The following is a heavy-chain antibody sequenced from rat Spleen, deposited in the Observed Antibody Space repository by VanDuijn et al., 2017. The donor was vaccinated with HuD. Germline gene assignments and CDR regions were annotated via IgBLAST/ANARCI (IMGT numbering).Heavy chain of an antibody. Sequence: EVQLVESGGGLVQPGRSLKLSCAVSGFTFSNFGFVWVRQAPTKGLEWVASISPGGGHTFYRDSVKGRLTISRDNAKTTLYLQMDSLRSEDTATYYCARRYYSGFDYWGQGVMVTVSS. CDR2: ISPGGGHT. V-gene: IGHV5S13*01. CDR3: ARRYYSGFDY. D-gene: IGHD1-1*01. CDR1: GFTFSNFG. J-gene: IGHJ2*01.